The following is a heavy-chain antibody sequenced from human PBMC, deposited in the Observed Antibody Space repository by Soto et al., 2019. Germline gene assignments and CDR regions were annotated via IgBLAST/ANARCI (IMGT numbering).Heavy chain of an antibody. CDR1: GFTFSSYG. V-gene: IGHV3-33*01. CDR3: ARDPPPPYDFWSGYPYYFDY. CDR2: IWYDGSNK. D-gene: IGHD3-3*01. Sequence: QVQLVESGGGVVQPGRSLRLSCAASGFTFSSYGMHWVRQAPGKGLEWVAVIWYDGSNKYYADSVKGRFTISRDNSKNTLYLQMNSLRAEDTAVYYCARDPPPPYDFWSGYPYYFDYWRQGTLVTVSS. J-gene: IGHJ4*02.